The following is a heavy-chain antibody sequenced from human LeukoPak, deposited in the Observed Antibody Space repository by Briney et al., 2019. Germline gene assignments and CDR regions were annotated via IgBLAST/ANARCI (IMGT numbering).Heavy chain of an antibody. V-gene: IGHV3-64D*06. CDR3: IKDRIGTWSFDH. Sequence: GGSLRLSCSASGFTFSGHFMHWVRQAPGKGLEYVSSISINGDKTYYAESVKGRFTISRDNSKNTLYLQLSSLRVEDTAVYYCIKDRIGTWSFDHWGQGTLLTVSS. J-gene: IGHJ4*02. D-gene: IGHD1-26*01. CDR1: GFTFSGHF. CDR2: ISINGDKT.